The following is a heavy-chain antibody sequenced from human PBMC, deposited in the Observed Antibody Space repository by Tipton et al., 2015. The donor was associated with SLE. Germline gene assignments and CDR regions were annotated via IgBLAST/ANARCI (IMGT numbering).Heavy chain of an antibody. CDR3: ARAVADWGWLVVY. Sequence: LRLSCAASGFSFSNYWMTWVRQAPGKGLEWVANIKPDGSEKYYVDSVEGRFTISRDTVKNSLYLQMNSLRVEDTAVYYCARAVADWGWLVVYWGRGTQVTVSS. V-gene: IGHV3-7*01. CDR1: GFSFSNYW. CDR2: IKPDGSEK. D-gene: IGHD6-19*01. J-gene: IGHJ4*02.